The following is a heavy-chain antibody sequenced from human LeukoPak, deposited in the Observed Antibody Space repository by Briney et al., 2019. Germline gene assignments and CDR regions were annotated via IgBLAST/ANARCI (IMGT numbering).Heavy chain of an antibody. Sequence: SETLSLTCTVSGGSISSYYWSWIRQPPGKGLEWIGNIYDRGSTKYNPSLKSRVTISVDTSKNQFSLRLSSVTAADTAVYYCARGSGYDLDYWGQGTLVTVSS. CDR1: GGSISSYY. CDR3: ARGSGYDLDY. V-gene: IGHV4-59*01. CDR2: IYDRGST. D-gene: IGHD5-12*01. J-gene: IGHJ4*02.